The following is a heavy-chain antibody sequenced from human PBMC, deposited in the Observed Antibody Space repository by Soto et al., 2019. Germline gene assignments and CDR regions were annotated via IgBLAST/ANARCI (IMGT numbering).Heavy chain of an antibody. Sequence: EVQLLESGGGLVQPGGSLRLSCAASGFTFSSYAMSWVRQAPGKGLEWVSAISGSGGSTYYADSVKGRFTISRDNSKNTLYQQMNSLKAEDTAVYYCAKDGVGQQRVPVGWFDPWGQGTLVTVSS. CDR2: ISGSGGST. CDR3: AKDGVGQQRVPVGWFDP. J-gene: IGHJ5*02. D-gene: IGHD6-13*01. CDR1: GFTFSSYA. V-gene: IGHV3-23*01.